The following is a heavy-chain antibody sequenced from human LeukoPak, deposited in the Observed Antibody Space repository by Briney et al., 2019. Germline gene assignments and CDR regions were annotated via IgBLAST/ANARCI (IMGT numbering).Heavy chain of an antibody. Sequence: SLPLSCPGSGFTFRKYSRNWVGQAPGRGLEGVASICSSSSYIYYADSMKGRYTISRDNAKNSLYLQMTSLRAEDTAVYYCARDLDIVVVPAANYYYYYGMDVWGQGTTVTVSS. CDR2: ICSSSSYI. CDR1: GFTFRKYS. V-gene: IGHV3-21*01. CDR3: ARDLDIVVVPAANYYYYYGMDV. J-gene: IGHJ6*02. D-gene: IGHD2-2*03.